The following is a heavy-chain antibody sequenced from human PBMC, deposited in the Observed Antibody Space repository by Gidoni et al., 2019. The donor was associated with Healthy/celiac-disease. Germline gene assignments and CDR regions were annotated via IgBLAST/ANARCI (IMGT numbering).Heavy chain of an antibody. CDR3: AREGRLVGVRAAGWFDP. CDR1: GSPFGDYY. CDR2: ISSSGSTI. J-gene: IGHJ5*02. V-gene: IGHV3-11*01. D-gene: IGHD3-10*01. Sequence: VQLVEPGGGLVKPGGSLRLSCEAPGSPFGDYYMSWSPKAPGKGLEWVSYISSSGSTIYYADSVKGRFTISRDNAKNSLYLQMNSLRAEDTAVYYCAREGRLVGVRAAGWFDPWGQGTLVTVSS.